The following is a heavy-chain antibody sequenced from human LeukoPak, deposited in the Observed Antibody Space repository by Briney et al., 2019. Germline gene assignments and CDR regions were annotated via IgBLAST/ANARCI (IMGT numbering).Heavy chain of an antibody. CDR1: GGSISSSSYY. Sequence: PSETLSLTCTVSGGSISSSSYYWDWIRQPPGKGLEWIGNIYYSGSTYYNPSLKSRVTISVDTSKNQFSLKLSSVTAADTAVYYCARLRVVRGVTDPDFDYWGQGTLVTVSS. CDR2: IYYSGST. V-gene: IGHV4-39*01. CDR3: ARLRVVRGVTDPDFDY. J-gene: IGHJ4*02. D-gene: IGHD3-10*01.